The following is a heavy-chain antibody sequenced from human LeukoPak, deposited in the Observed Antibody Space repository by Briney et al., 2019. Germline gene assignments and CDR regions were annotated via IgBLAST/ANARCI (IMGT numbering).Heavy chain of an antibody. D-gene: IGHD3-10*01. CDR3: ARSDTYYYGSGSYSPPDY. Sequence: SVKVSCKASGGTFSSYAINWVRQAPGQGLEWMGGIIPGFGTANYAQKFQGRVTITADESTSTAYMELSSLRSEDTAVYYCARSDTYYYGSGSYSPPDYWGQGTLVTVSS. CDR1: GGTFSSYA. V-gene: IGHV1-69*13. J-gene: IGHJ4*02. CDR2: IIPGFGTA.